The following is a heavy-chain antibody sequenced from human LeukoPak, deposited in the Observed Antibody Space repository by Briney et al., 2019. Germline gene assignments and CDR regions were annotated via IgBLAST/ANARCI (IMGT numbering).Heavy chain of an antibody. CDR2: ISSSSSYI. D-gene: IGHD1-26*01. CDR3: VKDYSARRRGSPYYYMDV. V-gene: IGHV3-21*01. CDR1: GFTFSSYS. Sequence: GGSLRLSCAASGFTFSSYSMNWVRQAPGKGLEWVSSISSSSSYIYYADSVKGRFTISRDNSKNTLYLQMNSLRAEDTAVYYCVKDYSARRRGSPYYYMDVWGKGTTVTVSS. J-gene: IGHJ6*03.